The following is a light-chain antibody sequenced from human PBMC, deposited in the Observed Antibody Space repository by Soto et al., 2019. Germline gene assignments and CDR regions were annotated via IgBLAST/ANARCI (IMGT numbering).Light chain of an antibody. CDR1: SSNIGSNI. Sequence: QPVLTQPPSASGTPGQRVTISCSGSSSNIGSNIVNWYQQLPGTAPKLLIYSNNQRPSGVPDRFSGSKSGTSASLAISGLQSEDGADYYCAAWDDSLNGQVFGTGTKVTVL. J-gene: IGLJ1*01. CDR2: SNN. V-gene: IGLV1-44*01. CDR3: AAWDDSLNGQV.